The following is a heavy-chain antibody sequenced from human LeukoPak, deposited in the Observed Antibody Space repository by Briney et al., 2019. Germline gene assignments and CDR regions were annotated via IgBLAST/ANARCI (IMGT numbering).Heavy chain of an antibody. Sequence: GGSLRLSCAASGFTFSSYSMNWVRQPPGKGLEWVSYITSSSGTIYYADSVKGRFTISRDNAKNSLYLQMNSLRADDTAVYYCARGRRNYDSSGYQGGDYWGQGTLVTVSS. CDR2: ITSSSGTI. J-gene: IGHJ4*02. CDR3: ARGRRNYDSSGYQGGDY. V-gene: IGHV3-48*04. D-gene: IGHD3-22*01. CDR1: GFTFSSYS.